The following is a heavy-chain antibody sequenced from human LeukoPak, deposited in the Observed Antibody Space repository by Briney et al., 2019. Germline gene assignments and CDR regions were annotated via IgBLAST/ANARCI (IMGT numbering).Heavy chain of an antibody. Sequence: GSLRLSCAASGFTFSSYAMSWVRQAPGKGLEWIGSIYYSGSTYYNPSLKSRVTISVDTSKNQFSLKLSSVTAADTAVYYCARPGGSGWPRYYFDYWGQGTLVTVSS. V-gene: IGHV4-39*01. D-gene: IGHD6-19*01. CDR2: IYYSGST. CDR3: ARPGGSGWPRYYFDY. J-gene: IGHJ4*02. CDR1: GFTFSSYA.